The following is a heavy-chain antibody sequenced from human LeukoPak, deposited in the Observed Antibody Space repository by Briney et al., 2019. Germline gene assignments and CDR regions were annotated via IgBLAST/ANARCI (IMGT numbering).Heavy chain of an antibody. Sequence: SETLSLTCTVSGGSISSGSYYWSWIRQPAGKGLEWIGRIYTSGSTNYNPSLKSRVTISVDTSKNQFSLKLSSVTAADTAVYYCARGSGEPLEYNFDYWGQGTLVTVSS. CDR2: IYTSGST. J-gene: IGHJ4*02. V-gene: IGHV4-61*02. CDR3: ARGSGEPLEYNFDY. D-gene: IGHD3-10*01. CDR1: GGSISSGSYY.